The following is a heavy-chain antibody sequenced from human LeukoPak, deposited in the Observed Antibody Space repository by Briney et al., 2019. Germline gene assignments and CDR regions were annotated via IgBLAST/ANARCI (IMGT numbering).Heavy chain of an antibody. J-gene: IGHJ5*02. CDR2: ISGSGGST. CDR1: GFTFSSYA. V-gene: IGHV3-23*01. Sequence: GGSLRLSCAASGFTFSSYAMSWVRQAPGKGLEWVSAISGSGGSTYYADSVKGRFTISRDNSKNTLYLQMNSLRAEDTAVYYCARDRAHIWSDHYIPTWGQGTLVTVSS. CDR3: ARDRAHIWSDHYIPT. D-gene: IGHD3-3*02.